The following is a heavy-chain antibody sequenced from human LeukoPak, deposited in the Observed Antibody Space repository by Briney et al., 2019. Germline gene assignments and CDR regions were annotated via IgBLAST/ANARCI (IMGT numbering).Heavy chain of an antibody. CDR2: FDPNGGGT. V-gene: IGHV1-2*06. CDR3: ARVPYSAYANYSYYMDV. D-gene: IGHD5-12*01. J-gene: IGHJ6*03. CDR1: GYTFTAYY. Sequence: ASVKVSCKASGYTFTAYYMHWVRQAPGQGLEWMGRFDPNGGGTNYAQKFQGRFTMTRDTSINTAYMELSSLTFDDTAVYYCARVPYSAYANYSYYMDVWGKGTTVTVSS.